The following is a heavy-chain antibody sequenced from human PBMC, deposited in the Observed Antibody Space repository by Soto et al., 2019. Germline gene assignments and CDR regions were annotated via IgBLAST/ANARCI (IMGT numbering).Heavy chain of an antibody. CDR2: IYYSGNT. CDR3: ARDRIVVVPVPPHSYYGMDV. D-gene: IGHD2-15*01. J-gene: IGHJ6*02. V-gene: IGHV4-61*01. CDR1: GDSVSSNSHY. Sequence: SETLSLTCTVSGDSVSSNSHYWSWIRQPPGKGLEWIGYIYYSGNTNYNPSLKSRVTISMDTSKNQFSLKLTSVTAADTAVYFCARDRIVVVPVPPHSYYGMDVWGQGTTVTVSS.